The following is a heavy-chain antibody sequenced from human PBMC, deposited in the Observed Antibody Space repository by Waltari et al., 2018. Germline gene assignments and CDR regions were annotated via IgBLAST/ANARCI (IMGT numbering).Heavy chain of an antibody. CDR2: TRNKANSDTT. J-gene: IGHJ4*02. V-gene: IGHV3-72*01. Sequence: EVQLVESGGGLVQPGGSLRLSCAASGFTFSDHYMDWVRQAPGKGLEWVGRTRNKANSDTTEYAASVKGRFTISRDDSKNSLYLQMNSLKTEDTAVYYCARGYYYDSSGYITGFDYWGQGTLVTVSS. CDR3: ARGYYYDSSGYITGFDY. D-gene: IGHD3-22*01. CDR1: GFTFSDHY.